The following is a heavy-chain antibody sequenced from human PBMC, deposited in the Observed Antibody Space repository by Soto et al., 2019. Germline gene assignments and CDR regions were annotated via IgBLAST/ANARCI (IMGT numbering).Heavy chain of an antibody. D-gene: IGHD2-2*01. CDR3: ARDRSILGDYYYYYGMDV. CDR2: ISYDGSNK. J-gene: IGHJ6*02. CDR1: GFTFSSYA. Sequence: GGSLRLSCAASGFTFSSYAMHWVRQAPGKGLEWVAVISYDGSNKYYADSVKGRFTISRDNSKNTLYLQMNSLRAEDTAVYYCARDRSILGDYYYYYGMDVWGQGTTVTVSS. V-gene: IGHV3-30-3*01.